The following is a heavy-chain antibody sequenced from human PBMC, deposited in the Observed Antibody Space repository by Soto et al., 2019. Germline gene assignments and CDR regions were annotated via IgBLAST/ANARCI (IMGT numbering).Heavy chain of an antibody. CDR3: ARRRGYSFDY. Sequence: QVQLVQSGAEVRKPGASVKVSCKASGYTFTDYDINRVRQATGQGLEWMGWMSPNSGNTAYAQKFQGRVTMTRNTSISTAYMELSSLKSEDTAVYYCARRRGYSFDYWGQGALVTVSS. CDR1: GYTFTDYD. V-gene: IGHV1-8*01. CDR2: MSPNSGNT. J-gene: IGHJ4*02. D-gene: IGHD5-18*01.